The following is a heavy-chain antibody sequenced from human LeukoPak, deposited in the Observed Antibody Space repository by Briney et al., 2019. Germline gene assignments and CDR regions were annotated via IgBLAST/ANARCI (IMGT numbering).Heavy chain of an antibody. D-gene: IGHD6-19*01. V-gene: IGHV3-21*01. CDR3: ARGSSGWYYFDY. CDR2: ISSSSSYI. CDR1: GFTFSSYW. Sequence: GGSLRLSCAASGFTFSSYWMNWVRQALGKGLEWVSSISSSSSYIYYADSVKGRFTISRDNAKNSLYLQMNSLRAEDTAVYYCARGSSGWYYFDYWGQGTLVTVSS. J-gene: IGHJ4*02.